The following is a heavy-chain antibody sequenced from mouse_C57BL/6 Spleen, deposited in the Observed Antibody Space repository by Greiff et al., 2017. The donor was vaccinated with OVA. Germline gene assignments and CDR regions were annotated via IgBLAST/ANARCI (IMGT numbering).Heavy chain of an antibody. CDR1: GFTFSSYA. V-gene: IGHV5-4*01. D-gene: IGHD2-4*01. CDR3: ARDPTMITTGYFDV. CDR2: ISDGGSYT. J-gene: IGHJ1*03. Sequence: DVQLVESGGGLVKPGGSLKLSCAASGFTFSSYAMSWVRQTPEKRLEWVATISDGGSYTYYPDNVKGRFTISRDNAKNNLYLQMSHLKSEDTAMYYCARDPTMITTGYFDVWGTGTTVTVSS.